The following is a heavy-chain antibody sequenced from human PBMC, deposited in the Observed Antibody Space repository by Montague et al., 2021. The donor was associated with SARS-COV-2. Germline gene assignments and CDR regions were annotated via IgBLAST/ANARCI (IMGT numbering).Heavy chain of an antibody. D-gene: IGHD3-10*01. V-gene: IGHV3-23*01. CDR3: AKDALLLWFGELSRFNERYYFDY. CDR1: GFTLSSYA. CDR2: ISGSGGSP. Sequence: SLRLSCAASGFTLSSYALSWVRQAPGKGLEWVSTISGSGGSPYYSYSXXVLFTISRDNSKNTLYLQMNSLRAEDTAVYYCAKDALLLWFGELSRFNERYYFDYWGQGTLVTVSS. J-gene: IGHJ4*02.